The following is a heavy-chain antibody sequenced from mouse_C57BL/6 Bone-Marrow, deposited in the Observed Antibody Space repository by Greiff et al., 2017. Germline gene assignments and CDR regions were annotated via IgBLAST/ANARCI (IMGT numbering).Heavy chain of an antibody. Sequence: QVQLLQPGTELVKPGASVKLSCKASGYTFTSYWMHWVKQTPGQGLEWIGNINPSNGGTNYNEKFKSQATLTVDKSSSTAYMQLSSLTSEDSAVYYCARLSTVVATDYWGQGTTLTVSS. CDR3: ARLSTVVATDY. V-gene: IGHV1-53*01. CDR1: GYTFTSYW. J-gene: IGHJ2*01. D-gene: IGHD1-1*01. CDR2: INPSNGGT.